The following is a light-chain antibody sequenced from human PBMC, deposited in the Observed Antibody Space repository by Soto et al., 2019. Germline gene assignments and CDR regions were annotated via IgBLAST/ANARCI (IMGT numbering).Light chain of an antibody. CDR3: SSYTTRVTYV. J-gene: IGLJ1*01. CDR1: SSYVGAYNS. Sequence: QSALTQPASLSRSPGQSITISCTGTSSYVGAYNSVSLYQQHPGKAPKLIIYDVSTRPSGISDRFSGSKSGNTASLTISGLQAEDESDYYCSSYTTRVTYVFGTGTKVTVL. CDR2: DVS. V-gene: IGLV2-14*01.